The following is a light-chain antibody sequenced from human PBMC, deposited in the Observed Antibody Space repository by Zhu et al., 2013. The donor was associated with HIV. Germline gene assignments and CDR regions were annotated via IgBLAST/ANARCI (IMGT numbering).Light chain of an antibody. Sequence: EIVLTQSPATLSLSPGERATLSCRASQSVTNSYLAWYQQKPGQAPRLLIYGASVRATGIPARFTGGGSGTDFTLTISSLQSEDSAVYFCQQYNNWPWTFGQGTKVEIK. J-gene: IGKJ1*01. V-gene: IGKV3D-7*01. CDR3: QQYNNWPWT. CDR1: QSVTNSY. CDR2: GAS.